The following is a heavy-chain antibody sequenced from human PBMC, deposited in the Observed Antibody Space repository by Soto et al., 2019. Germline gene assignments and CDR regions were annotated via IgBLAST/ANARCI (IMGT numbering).Heavy chain of an antibody. CDR3: GTRSGGGGAFDF. J-gene: IGHJ3*01. Sequence: GGSLRLSCAAGGCTYYSYEMNLVLQAPGKGLDPRPYISSSGSTAYYSDSVRGRFTISRDNAKNSLYLQMNSLRAEATAIYYCGTRSGGGGAFDFWGQGTMVTVSS. D-gene: IGHD3-10*01. CDR2: ISSSGSTA. CDR1: GCTYYSYE. V-gene: IGHV3-48*03.